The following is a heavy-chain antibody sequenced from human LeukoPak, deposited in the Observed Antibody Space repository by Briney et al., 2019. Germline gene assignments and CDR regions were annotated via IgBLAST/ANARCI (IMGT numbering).Heavy chain of an antibody. J-gene: IGHJ4*02. Sequence: GSLRLSCAASGFTFSSYGMHWVRQAPGKGLEWVAFIRYDGSNKYYADSVKGRFTISRDNSKNTLYLQMDSLRSEDTAVYYCARDFFPIVDSSWYEIGYWGQGTLVTVSS. CDR1: GFTFSSYG. CDR2: IRYDGSNK. V-gene: IGHV3-30*02. D-gene: IGHD6-13*01. CDR3: ARDFFPIVDSSWYEIGY.